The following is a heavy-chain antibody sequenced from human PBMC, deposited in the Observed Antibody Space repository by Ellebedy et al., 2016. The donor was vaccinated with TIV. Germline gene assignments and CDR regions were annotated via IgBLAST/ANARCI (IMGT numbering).Heavy chain of an antibody. CDR1: GFTFSSYW. J-gene: IGHJ3*01. D-gene: IGHD1-26*01. V-gene: IGHV3-7*01. CDR3: ARAIGSGSSL. CDR2: IKQDGSEK. Sequence: GGSLRLSXAGSGFTFSSYWMTWVRQAPGKGLEWVANIKQDGSEKYYVDSVKGRFTISRDNAKNPLYLQMNSLRADDTAVYYCARAIGSGSSLWGQGTMVTVSS.